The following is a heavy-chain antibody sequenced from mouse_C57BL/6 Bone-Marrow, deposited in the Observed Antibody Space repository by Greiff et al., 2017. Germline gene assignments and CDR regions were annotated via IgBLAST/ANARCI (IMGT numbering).Heavy chain of an antibody. CDR1: GFTFTDYY. D-gene: IGHD1-1*01. Sequence: VQLKESGPVLVKPGPSVKISCKASGFTFTDYYMHWVKQSHGKSLEWIGLVYPYNGGTSYNQKFKGKATLTVDTSSSTAYMELNSLTSEDSAVYYCAGTTVVATPYWYFDVWGTGTTVTVSS. CDR3: AGTTVVATPYWYFDV. CDR2: VYPYNGGT. J-gene: IGHJ1*03. V-gene: IGHV1-36*01.